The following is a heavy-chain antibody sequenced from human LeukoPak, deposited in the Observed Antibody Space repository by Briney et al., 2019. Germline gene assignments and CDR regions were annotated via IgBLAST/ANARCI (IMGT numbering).Heavy chain of an antibody. J-gene: IGHJ4*02. D-gene: IGHD3-10*01. CDR1: GYSFSSYW. V-gene: IGHV5-10-1*01. CDR3: ARHTISDY. CDR2: IDPSDSYT. Sequence: GESLKISCKGSGYSFSSYWINWVRQMPGRGLEWMGRIDPSDSYTNYNPSFQGHVTISADKSISTAYLQWSSLMASDTAMYYCARHTISDYWGQGTQVTVPS.